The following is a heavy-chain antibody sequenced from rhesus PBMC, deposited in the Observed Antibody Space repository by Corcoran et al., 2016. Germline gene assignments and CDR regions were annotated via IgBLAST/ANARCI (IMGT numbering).Heavy chain of an antibody. CDR3: ARVGGYSSGWTLDV. CDR2: IYGSGRRT. V-gene: IGHV4-169*01. CDR1: GGSISSSY. Sequence: QLQLQESGPGLVKPSETLSVTCAVSGGSISSSYWSWIRQAPGKGLEWIGYIYGSGRRTNDNPSLKSRVTLSVDTSKNQLSLKLSSVTAADTAVYYCARVGGYSSGWTLDVWGPGVLVTVSS. D-gene: IGHD6-31*01. J-gene: IGHJ5-1*01.